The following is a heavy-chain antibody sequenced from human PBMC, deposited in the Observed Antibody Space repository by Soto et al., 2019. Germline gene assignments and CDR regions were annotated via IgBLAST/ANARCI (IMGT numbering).Heavy chain of an antibody. Sequence: QVQLQESGPGLVKPSETLSLTCTVSGGSISSYYWSWIRQPPGKGLEWIGYIYYSGSTNYNPSLKSRVTISVDTSRNQFSLKLRSVPAADTAVYYCARSGGGNSARGGMDVWGQGTTVTVSS. V-gene: IGHV4-59*01. J-gene: IGHJ6*02. CDR2: IYYSGST. CDR3: ARSGGGNSARGGMDV. D-gene: IGHD2-21*02. CDR1: GGSISSYY.